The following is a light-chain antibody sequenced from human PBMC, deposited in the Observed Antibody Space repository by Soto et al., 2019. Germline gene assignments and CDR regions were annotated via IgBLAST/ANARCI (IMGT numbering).Light chain of an antibody. V-gene: IGKV3-20*01. Sequence: VLTQSPGTLSLSPGESATLSCRASQSVSSNLAWYQQKPGQAPRLLIYDASNRATGIQARFSGSGSGTEFTLTIRRLEPEDFAVYYCQQYGSSGTFGQGTKVDIK. J-gene: IGKJ1*01. CDR1: QSVSSN. CDR2: DAS. CDR3: QQYGSSGT.